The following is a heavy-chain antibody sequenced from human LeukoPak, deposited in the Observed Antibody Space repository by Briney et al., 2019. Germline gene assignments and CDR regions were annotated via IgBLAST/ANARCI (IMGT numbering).Heavy chain of an antibody. CDR3: ARGQDRIAVAGTSYYYYGMDV. CDR2: INHSGST. Sequence: SETLSLTCAIYGGFFSGYYWSWIRQPPGKGLEWIGEINHSGSTNYNPSLKSRVTISVDTSKNQFSLKLSSVTAADTAVYYCARGQDRIAVAGTSYYYYGMDVWGQGTTVTVSS. J-gene: IGHJ6*02. D-gene: IGHD6-19*01. V-gene: IGHV4-34*01. CDR1: GGFFSGYY.